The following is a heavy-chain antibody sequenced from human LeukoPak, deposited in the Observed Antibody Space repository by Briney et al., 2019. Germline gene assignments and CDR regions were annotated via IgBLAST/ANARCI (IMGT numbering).Heavy chain of an antibody. CDR1: SASISTYY. J-gene: IGHJ4*02. V-gene: IGHV4-59*01. CDR3: AKAAKFYYGSQTYYYFDY. D-gene: IGHD3-10*01. CDR2: IYHSGPS. Sequence: SETLSLTCTVSSASISTYYWGWIRQPPGKGLEWIGYIYHSGPSNYNPSLKSRVAMSVDTSKSQFSLSLTSVTTADTAVYYCAKAAKFYYGSQTYYYFDYWGQGILVTVSS.